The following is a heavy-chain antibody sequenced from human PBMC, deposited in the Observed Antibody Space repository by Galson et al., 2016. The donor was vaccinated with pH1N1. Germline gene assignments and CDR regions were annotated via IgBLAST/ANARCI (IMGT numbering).Heavy chain of an antibody. D-gene: IGHD2-21*01. J-gene: IGHJ6*02. V-gene: IGHV4-31*03. CDR3: ARGYREKLGTGTHDYSSMDD. Sequence: TLSPTCTVSGGPITRGGTSWAWIRQSPGKGLEWIGDIPHSGSTSRNQSHQSRRTLSVDTANNQFSLKLNSVTAAGTAVYYCARGYREKLGTGTHDYSSMDDWGPGTTVTVSS. CDR1: GGPITRGGTS. CDR2: IPHSGST.